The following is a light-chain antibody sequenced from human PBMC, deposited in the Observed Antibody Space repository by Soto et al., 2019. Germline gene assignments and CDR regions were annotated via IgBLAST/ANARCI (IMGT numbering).Light chain of an antibody. J-gene: IGKJ2*01. CDR1: QSVSSY. CDR2: DAS. V-gene: IGKV3-11*01. Sequence: EIVLTQSPATLSLSPGERATLSCRASQSVSSYLAWYQQKPGQAPRLLIYDASNRATGIPPRFSGSGSGTDFTLTISSLEPEDFAVYYCQQRSNWPTTFGQGTKLEIK. CDR3: QQRSNWPTT.